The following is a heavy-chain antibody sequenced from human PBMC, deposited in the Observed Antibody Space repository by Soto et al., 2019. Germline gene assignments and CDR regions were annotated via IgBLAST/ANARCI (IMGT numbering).Heavy chain of an antibody. Sequence: GGSLRLSCAASGFTFSSYGMHWVRQAPGKGLEWVAVIWYDGSNKYYADSVKGRFTISRDNSKNTLYLQMNSLRAEDTAVYYYARKTAITPYVFWSGYPGYYYYGMYVWGKGTTVTVS. CDR3: ARKTAITPYVFWSGYPGYYYYGMYV. CDR1: GFTFSSYG. CDR2: IWYDGSNK. J-gene: IGHJ6*04. V-gene: IGHV3-33*01. D-gene: IGHD3-3*01.